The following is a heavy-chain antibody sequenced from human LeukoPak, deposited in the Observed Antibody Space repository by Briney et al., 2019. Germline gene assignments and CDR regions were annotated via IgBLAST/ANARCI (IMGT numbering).Heavy chain of an antibody. V-gene: IGHV4-39*02. Sequence: PSETLSLTCTVSGGSISSSSYCWSWIRQPPGKGLEWIGSICYSGSTFYNPSLKSRVTLSVDTSKNQFSLKLSSVTAADTAVYYCAKDRGSTGLYGMDVWGQGTTVTVSS. CDR3: AKDRGSTGLYGMDV. D-gene: IGHD2-8*02. CDR1: GGSISSSSYC. J-gene: IGHJ6*02. CDR2: ICYSGST.